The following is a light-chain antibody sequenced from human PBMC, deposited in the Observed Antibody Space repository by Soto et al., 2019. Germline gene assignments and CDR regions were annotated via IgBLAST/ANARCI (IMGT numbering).Light chain of an antibody. CDR3: SSFTGSNNYIV. CDR1: KSDIGGDNY. V-gene: IGLV2-8*01. J-gene: IGLJ3*02. CDR2: EVT. Sequence: QSVLTQPPSASGFPGQSVTISCTGPKSDIGGDNYVSWYHRQPGRAPKLIIYEVTERPSGVPGRFSGSKSGDTASLTVTGLQAEDVGEYYCSSFTGSNNYIVFGGGTKLTVL.